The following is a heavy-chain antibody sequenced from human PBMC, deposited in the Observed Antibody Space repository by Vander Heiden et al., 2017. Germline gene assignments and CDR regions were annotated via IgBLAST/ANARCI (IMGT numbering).Heavy chain of an antibody. J-gene: IGHJ4*02. V-gene: IGHV1-46*01. D-gene: IGHD3-10*01. CDR3: AREWSGLGSYEWGY. CDR2: NNPSEGGA. Sequence: QVQLVQSGAEVKKPGAAVKVSCKAFGYSFTRYYIHWVRQAPGEGLEWMGINNPSEGGASYAQKFEGRLIMTRDTSTSTVYMELSSLRSEDTAVYYCAREWSGLGSYEWGYWGQGTLVTVSP. CDR1: GYSFTRYY.